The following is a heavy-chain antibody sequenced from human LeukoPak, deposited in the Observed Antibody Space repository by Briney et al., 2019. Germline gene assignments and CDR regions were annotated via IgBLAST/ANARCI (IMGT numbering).Heavy chain of an antibody. CDR2: ITSSSSTI. CDR1: GFTFSTYA. Sequence: GGSLRLSCAASGFTFSTYAMNWVRQTPGKGLEWVSYITSSSSTIYYADSVKGRFTISRDNAKNSLYLQMNNLRVEDTAVYYCATYWVADAFDIWGQGTMVTVSS. J-gene: IGHJ3*02. V-gene: IGHV3-48*04. D-gene: IGHD2-15*01. CDR3: ATYWVADAFDI.